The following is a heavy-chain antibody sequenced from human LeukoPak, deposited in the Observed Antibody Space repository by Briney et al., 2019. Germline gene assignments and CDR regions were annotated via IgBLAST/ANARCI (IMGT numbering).Heavy chain of an antibody. CDR3: ARVSSGWYFLDY. CDR2: ITSSSSYI. D-gene: IGHD6-19*01. J-gene: IGHJ4*02. CDR1: GFTFSSYS. Sequence: GGSLRLSCAASGFTFSSYSMNWVRQAPGKGLEWVSSITSSSSYIDYADSVKGRFTISRDNAKNSLYLQMNSLSAEDTAVYYCARVSSGWYFLDYWGQGTLVTVSS. V-gene: IGHV3-21*01.